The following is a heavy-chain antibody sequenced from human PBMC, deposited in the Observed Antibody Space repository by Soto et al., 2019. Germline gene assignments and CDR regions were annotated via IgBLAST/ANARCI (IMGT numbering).Heavy chain of an antibody. D-gene: IGHD1-26*01. CDR2: INPNSGGT. Sequence: ASVKVSCKASGYTFTGYYMHWVRQAPGQGLEWMGWINPNSGGTNYAQKFQGRVTMTRDTSISTAYMELSRLRSDDTAVYYCARGRMGGASAVIWFNPWGQRTLVTVSS. V-gene: IGHV1-2*02. CDR3: ARGRMGGASAVIWFNP. J-gene: IGHJ5*02. CDR1: GYTFTGYY.